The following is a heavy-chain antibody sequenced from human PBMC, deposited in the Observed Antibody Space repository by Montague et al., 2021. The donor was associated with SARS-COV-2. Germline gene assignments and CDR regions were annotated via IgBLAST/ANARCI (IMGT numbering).Heavy chain of an antibody. J-gene: IGHJ6*03. D-gene: IGHD3-10*01. Sequence: SETLSLTCAVHGGSFSTYSWNWVRQPPGKGLEWIGEIHHGGSTNYNPSLKSRVTISADTSENQFSPKLTSVAAADTAVYYCARLGDGVVPSPILGVGPYYSYYYMDVWGKGTTVTVSS. CDR3: ARLGDGVVPSPILGVGPYYSYYYMDV. CDR1: GGSFSTYS. V-gene: IGHV4-34*01. CDR2: IHHGGST.